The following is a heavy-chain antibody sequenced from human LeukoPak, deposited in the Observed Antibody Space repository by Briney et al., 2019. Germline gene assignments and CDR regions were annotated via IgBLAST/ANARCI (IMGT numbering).Heavy chain of an antibody. CDR1: GGSFSGYY. V-gene: IGHV4-34*01. Sequence: SETLSLTCAVYGGSFSGYYWSWIRQPPGKGLEWIGEINHSGSTNYNPSLKSRVTISVDTSKNQFSLKLTSVTAADTAVYYCARDSAVAATSDYWGQGTLVTVSS. J-gene: IGHJ4*02. CDR3: ARDSAVAATSDY. D-gene: IGHD6-19*01. CDR2: INHSGST.